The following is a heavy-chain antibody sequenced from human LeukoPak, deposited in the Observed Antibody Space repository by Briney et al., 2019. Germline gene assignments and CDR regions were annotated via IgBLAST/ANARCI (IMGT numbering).Heavy chain of an antibody. D-gene: IGHD3-10*01. CDR3: ARDRYYGSGSYGRTEFDY. CDR1: GGTFSSYA. V-gene: IGHV1-69*13. J-gene: IGHJ4*02. Sequence: SVKVSCKASGGTFSSYAISWVRQAPGQGLEWMGGIIPIFGTANYAQKFQGRVTITADESTSTAYMELSSLRSDDTAVYYCARDRYYGSGSYGRTEFDYWGQGTLVTVSS. CDR2: IIPIFGTA.